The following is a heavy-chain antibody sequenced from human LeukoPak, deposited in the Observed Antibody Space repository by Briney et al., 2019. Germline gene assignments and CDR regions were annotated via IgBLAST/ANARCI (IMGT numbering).Heavy chain of an antibody. CDR2: IYSGGST. Sequence: GGSLRLSCAASGFTVSSNYMSWVRQAPGKGLEWVSVIYSGGSTYYADSVKGRFTISRDNSKNTLYLQMNSLRAEDTAVYYCVSSGYNYYYYYYMDVWGKGTTVAISS. CDR3: VSSGYNYYYYYYMDV. D-gene: IGHD3-22*01. V-gene: IGHV3-53*01. CDR1: GFTVSSNY. J-gene: IGHJ6*03.